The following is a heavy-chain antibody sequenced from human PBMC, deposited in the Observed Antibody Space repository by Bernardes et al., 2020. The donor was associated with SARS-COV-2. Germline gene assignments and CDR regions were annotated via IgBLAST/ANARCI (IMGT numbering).Heavy chain of an antibody. CDR2: IYYNGRT. Sequence: SESLSLTCAVSGVFVSSSSYYWGWLLQPPGKGLEWIGGIYYNGRTSYNPSLKSRVTISVDTSKNQFSLKLISVTAADTAVYYCARRYCGGDCSSALGYLQHWCQGTLVTVSS. D-gene: IGHD2-21*02. CDR3: ARRYCGGDCSSALGYLQH. CDR1: GVFVSSSSYY. J-gene: IGHJ1*01. V-gene: IGHV4-39*01.